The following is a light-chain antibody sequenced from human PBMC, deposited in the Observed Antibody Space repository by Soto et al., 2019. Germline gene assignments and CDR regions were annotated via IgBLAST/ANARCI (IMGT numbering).Light chain of an antibody. V-gene: IGKV3-20*01. CDR1: QSVSSSY. Sequence: EIVLTQSPGTLSLSPGERATLSCRASQSVSSSYLAWYQQKPGQAPRLIIYGASSRATGIPDRFSGSGSGTDFTLTISRLEPEDVAVYYCQQYDNSRTFGQGTKVEIK. CDR2: GAS. J-gene: IGKJ1*01. CDR3: QQYDNSRT.